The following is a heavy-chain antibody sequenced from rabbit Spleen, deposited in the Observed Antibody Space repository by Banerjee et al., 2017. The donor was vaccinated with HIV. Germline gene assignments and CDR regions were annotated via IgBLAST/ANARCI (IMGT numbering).Heavy chain of an antibody. CDR1: AFDFSSGG. CDR2: IDPVFGST. V-gene: IGHV1S47*01. Sequence: QEQLVESGGGLVQPGGSLKLSCKASAFDFSSGGVSWVRQAPGKGLEWIGYIDPVFGSTYYASWVNGRSTLSSHNAQNTLYLQLNSLTAADTATYFCVRDTWLFKLWGPGTLVTFS. D-gene: IGHD3-1*01. J-gene: IGHJ4*01. CDR3: VRDTWLFKL.